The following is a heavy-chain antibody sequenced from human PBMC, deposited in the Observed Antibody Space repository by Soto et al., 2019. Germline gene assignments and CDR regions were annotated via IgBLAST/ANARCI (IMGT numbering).Heavy chain of an antibody. V-gene: IGHV4-31*03. D-gene: IGHD3-3*01. Sequence: SETLSLTCTVSGGSISSGGYYWSWIRQHPGKGLEWIGYIYYSGSTYYNPSLKSRVTISVDTSKNQFSLKLSSVTAADTAVYYCARDQGDFWSGAHGFDPWGQGTLVTVSS. CDR3: ARDQGDFWSGAHGFDP. CDR1: GGSISSGGYY. CDR2: IYYSGST. J-gene: IGHJ5*02.